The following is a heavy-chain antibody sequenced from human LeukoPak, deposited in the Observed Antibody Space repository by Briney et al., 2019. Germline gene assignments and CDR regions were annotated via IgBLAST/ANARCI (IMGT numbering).Heavy chain of an antibody. J-gene: IGHJ4*02. CDR1: GFSFSNYA. CDR2: ILYDGSIQ. CDR3: ARGAILGAFNLMDY. Sequence: GGSLRLSCAASGFSFSNYAMQWVRQAPGKGLDWVAVILYDGSIQNTADSVRGRFIISRDNSKNTVFLQMSSLTTDDTAVYYCARGAILGAFNLMDYWGQGTLVTVSS. D-gene: IGHD1-26*01. V-gene: IGHV3-30*04.